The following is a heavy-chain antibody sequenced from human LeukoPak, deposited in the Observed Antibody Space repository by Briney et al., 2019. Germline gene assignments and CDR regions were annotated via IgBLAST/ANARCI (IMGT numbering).Heavy chain of an antibody. CDR3: ARHAGYCSVGRCYSGHYYFDY. CDR2: IYYSGST. CDR1: GGSISSYY. V-gene: IGHV4-59*08. D-gene: IGHD2-15*01. J-gene: IGHJ4*02. Sequence: PSETLSLTCTVSGGSISSYYWSWIRQPPGKGLEWIGYIYYSGSTNYNPSLKSRVTISVDTSKNQFSLKLSSVTAADTAVYYCARHAGYCSVGRCYSGHYYFDYWGQGTLVTVCS.